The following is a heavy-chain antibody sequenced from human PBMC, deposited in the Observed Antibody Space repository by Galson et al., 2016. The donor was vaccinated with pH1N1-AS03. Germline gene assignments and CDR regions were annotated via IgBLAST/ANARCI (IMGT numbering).Heavy chain of an antibody. V-gene: IGHV3-23*01. CDR2: IGGIDGYP. J-gene: IGHJ5*02. CDR3: ARGTGSPHWFDP. CDR1: GFTFSIYA. D-gene: IGHD3/OR15-3a*01. Sequence: SLRLSCAASGFTFSIYAMCWVRQAPGKGLEWVLTIGGIDGYPHYAEFVKGRFTASRGNSKNTLYLQMNSLRADDTAVYYCARGTGSPHWFDPWGQGTLVTVSS.